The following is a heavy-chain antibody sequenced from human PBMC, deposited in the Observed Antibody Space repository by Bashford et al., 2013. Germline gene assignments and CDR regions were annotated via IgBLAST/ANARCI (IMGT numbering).Heavy chain of an antibody. D-gene: IGHD6-19*01. Sequence: VRQAPGQGLEWVSILSGSGGRTYYADSVKGRFTISRDNSKNTLYLQMNSLRAEDTAVYYCARVRYSWYSSGWSSGMDVWGQGTTVTVSS. V-gene: IGHV3-23*01. J-gene: IGHJ6*02. CDR2: LSGSGGRT. CDR3: ARVRYSWYSSGWSSGMDV.